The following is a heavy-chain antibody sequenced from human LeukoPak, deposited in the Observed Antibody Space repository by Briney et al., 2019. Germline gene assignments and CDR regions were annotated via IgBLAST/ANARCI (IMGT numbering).Heavy chain of an antibody. D-gene: IGHD5-18*01. CDR2: TYYRSKWYY. J-gene: IGHJ6*02. CDR3: ARLRRYIKQATSGMDV. Sequence: QSGPGLVKPSQTLSLTCAISGDSVSNDTAAWSWIRQSPSRGLEWLGRTYYRSKWYYDYAISVKSRMTIDLETSKNRFSLHLNSVTPDDTAVYYCARLRRYIKQATSGMDVWGQGTTVTVSS. V-gene: IGHV6-1*01. CDR1: GDSVSNDTAA.